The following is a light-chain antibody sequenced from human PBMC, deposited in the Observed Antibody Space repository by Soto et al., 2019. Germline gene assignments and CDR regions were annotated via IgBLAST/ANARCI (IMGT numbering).Light chain of an antibody. CDR2: AAS. V-gene: IGKV1-9*01. CDR1: QGISSY. Sequence: DIRLTQSPSFLSASVGDRVTITCRASQGISSYLAWYQQKPGKAPKLLIYAASTLQSGVPSRFSGSGSGTEFTLTISSLQPEDFATYYCQQLNSYLWTFGQGTKVDIK. J-gene: IGKJ1*01. CDR3: QQLNSYLWT.